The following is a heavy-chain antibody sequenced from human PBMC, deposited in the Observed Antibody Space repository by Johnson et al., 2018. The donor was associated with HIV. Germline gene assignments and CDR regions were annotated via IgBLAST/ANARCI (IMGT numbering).Heavy chain of an antibody. V-gene: IGHV3-20*04. CDR2: INWNGGST. D-gene: IGHD3-22*01. CDR3: ARGRLISMIVSAGAFDI. Sequence: VQLVESGGGLIQPGGSLRLSCAASGFTFEDYGMSWVRQAPGKGLEWVSAINWNGGSTTYADSVKGRFIISRDNAKNSLYLQMNSLRDEDTAFYYCARGRLISMIVSAGAFDIWGQGTMVTVSS. J-gene: IGHJ3*02. CDR1: GFTFEDYG.